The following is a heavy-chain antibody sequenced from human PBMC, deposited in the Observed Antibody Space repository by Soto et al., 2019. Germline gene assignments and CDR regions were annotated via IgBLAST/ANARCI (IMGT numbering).Heavy chain of an antibody. Sequence: QVQLVESGGGVVQPGRSLRISCVASGFTFSSSGMHWVRQAPGKGLERVAVISYDGSNKYYADSVKGRFTISRDMSKNTLYLQMNNLRSDDTAVYYCTKAAWCSRTSCYSAASDYWGQGTLVSVSS. V-gene: IGHV3-30*18. J-gene: IGHJ4*02. CDR2: ISYDGSNK. CDR3: TKAAWCSRTSCYSAASDY. CDR1: GFTFSSSG. D-gene: IGHD2-2*01.